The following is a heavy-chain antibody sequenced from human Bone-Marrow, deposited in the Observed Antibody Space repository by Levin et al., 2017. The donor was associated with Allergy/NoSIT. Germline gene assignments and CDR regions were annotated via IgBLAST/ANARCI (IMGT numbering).Heavy chain of an antibody. J-gene: IGHJ3*02. CDR3: ARDNPLAHNAFDI. D-gene: IGHD5-12*01. CDR2: IWFDGSNK. Sequence: GESLKISCAASGFSFSAFGMHWVRQAPGKGLEWVAVIWFDGSNKNSAESVKGRFTISRDNSKNTLYLQMSNLRAEDTAVYYCARDNPLAHNAFDIWGQGTGVTVSS. V-gene: IGHV3-33*01. CDR1: GFSFSAFG.